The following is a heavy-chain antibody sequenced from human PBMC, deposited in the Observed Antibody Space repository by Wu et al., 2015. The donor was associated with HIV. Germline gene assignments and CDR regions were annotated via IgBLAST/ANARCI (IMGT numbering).Heavy chain of an antibody. CDR1: GGTFSSYA. D-gene: IGHD2-2*02. Sequence: QVQLVQSGAEVKKPGSSVKVSCKASGGTFSSYAISWVRQAPGQGLEWMGRINPIFGTANYAQNFQGRVTISADVSTSTVYMELSSLTSEDTAVYYCAREAASCTGTSCSTYYYFYYYMDVVGQRDHGHRLL. V-gene: IGHV1-69*13. J-gene: IGHJ6*03. CDR3: AREAASCTGTSCSTYYYFYYYMDV. CDR2: INPIFGTA.